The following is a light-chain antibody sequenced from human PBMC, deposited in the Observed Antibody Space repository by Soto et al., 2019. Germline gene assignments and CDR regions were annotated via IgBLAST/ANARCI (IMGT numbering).Light chain of an antibody. J-gene: IGKJ4*01. V-gene: IGKV1-5*03. Sequence: DIQMTQSPSTLCASVGARVTITCRASQSISYWLAWYQQKPGRAPKLLIYKASSLESGVPSRFSGSGSGTEFTLTISSLQPDDFATYYCQQYDSYSLTFGGGTMGDIK. CDR1: QSISYW. CDR3: QQYDSYSLT. CDR2: KAS.